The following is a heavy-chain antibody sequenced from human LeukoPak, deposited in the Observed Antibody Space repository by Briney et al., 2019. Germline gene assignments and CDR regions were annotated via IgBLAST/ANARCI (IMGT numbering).Heavy chain of an antibody. V-gene: IGHV1-69*04. CDR3: ARDADIAVAGISSANWFDP. CDR1: GGTCSRYA. CDR2: IIPYYGMA. D-gene: IGHD6-19*01. J-gene: IGHJ5*02. Sequence: SVKVSCKASGGTCSRYAISWVRQAPGQGVEWMGRIIPYYGMANHAQNFQGRVTITPDKSTSTAYLELSSLTSEDAAVYFCARDADIAVAGISSANWFDPWGQGTLVTVSA.